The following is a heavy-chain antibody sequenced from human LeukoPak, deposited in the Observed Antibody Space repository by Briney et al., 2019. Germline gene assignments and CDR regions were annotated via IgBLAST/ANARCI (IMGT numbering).Heavy chain of an antibody. V-gene: IGHV3-53*01. CDR3: ANRPLDY. J-gene: IGHJ4*02. CDR2: IYSNSDT. CDR1: GFTVSSNY. Sequence: GGSLRLSCAASGFTVSSNYMSWVRQAQGKGLEWVSVIYSNSDTYYADSVKGRFTISRDNSKNTLYLQINTLRAEDTAVYYCANRPLDYWGQGTLVTVSS.